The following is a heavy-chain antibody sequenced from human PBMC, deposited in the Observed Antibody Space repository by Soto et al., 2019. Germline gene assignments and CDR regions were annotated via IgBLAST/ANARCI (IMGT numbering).Heavy chain of an antibody. D-gene: IGHD2-15*01. CDR1: GYTFTSYA. Sequence: ASVKVSCKASGYTFTSYAIHWVRQAPGQRLEWMGWINAGNANTKYSQKFQGRVTITRDTSASTAYMGLSSLRYEDTAVYYCAGDLLLYCSGGSCYPFDGMDVWGQGTTVTVSS. V-gene: IGHV1-3*01. CDR3: AGDLLLYCSGGSCYPFDGMDV. J-gene: IGHJ6*02. CDR2: INAGNANT.